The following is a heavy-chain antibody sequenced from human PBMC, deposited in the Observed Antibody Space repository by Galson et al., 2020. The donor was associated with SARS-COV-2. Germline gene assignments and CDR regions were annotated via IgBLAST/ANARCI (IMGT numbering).Heavy chain of an antibody. V-gene: IGHV4-59*08. J-gene: IGHJ5*02. CDR1: GGSISSYY. CDR2: IYNSGST. D-gene: IGHD2-8*01. CDR3: ARRSLGYWTNGVCHSGFDP. Sequence: SETLSLTCTVSGGSISSYYWSWIRQPPGKGLEWIGSIYNSGSTTYNPSLKRRVTISVDTSKNQFSLKLSSVTAADTAVYYCARRSLGYWTNGVCHSGFDPWGQGTLVTVSS.